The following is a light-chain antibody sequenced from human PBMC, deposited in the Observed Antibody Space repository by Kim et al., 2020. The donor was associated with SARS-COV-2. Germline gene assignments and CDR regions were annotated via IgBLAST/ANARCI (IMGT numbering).Light chain of an antibody. CDR3: QSYDSSNPVV. Sequence: KTVTMSCNRSSGSIASNYVQWYQQRPGSAPTTVIYEDNQRPSGVPDRFSGSIDSSSNSASLTISGLKTEDEADYYCQSYDSSNPVVFGGGTQLTVL. CDR2: EDN. J-gene: IGLJ2*01. V-gene: IGLV6-57*03. CDR1: SGSIASNY.